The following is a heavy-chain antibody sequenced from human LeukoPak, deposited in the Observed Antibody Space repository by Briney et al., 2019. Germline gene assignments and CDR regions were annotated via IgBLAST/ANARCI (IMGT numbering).Heavy chain of an antibody. V-gene: IGHV3-23*01. CDR3: AKVPVYLYGSGSYYDY. D-gene: IGHD3-10*01. CDR2: ISGSGGST. CDR1: GFTFSSYA. Sequence: GGSLRLSCAASGFTFSSYAMSWVRQAPGKGLEWVSAISGSGGSTYYADSAKGRFTISRDNSKNTLYLQMNSLRAEDTAVYYCAKVPVYLYGSGSYYDYWGQGTLVTVSS. J-gene: IGHJ4*02.